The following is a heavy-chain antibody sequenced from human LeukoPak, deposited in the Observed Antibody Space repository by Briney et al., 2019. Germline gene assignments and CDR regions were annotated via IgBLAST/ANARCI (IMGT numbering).Heavy chain of an antibody. J-gene: IGHJ4*02. D-gene: IGHD5-12*01. CDR2: IIPIFGTA. CDR1: VGTFSSYA. V-gene: IGHV1-69*13. Sequence: EASVKVSCKASVGTFSSYAISWVRQAPGQGLEWMGGIIPIFGTANYAQKFQGRVTITADESTSTAYMELSSLRSEDTAVYYCARQDYGGYGLHTDYWGQGTLVTVSS. CDR3: ARQDYGGYGLHTDY.